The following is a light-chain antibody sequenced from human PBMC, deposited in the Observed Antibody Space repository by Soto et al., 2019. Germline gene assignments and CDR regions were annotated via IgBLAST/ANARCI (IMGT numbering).Light chain of an antibody. V-gene: IGLV2-14*01. CDR3: SSYTSVSDLHD. CDR1: SSDVGDYNY. Sequence: QSALTQPASVSGSPGQSITISCTGSSSDVGDYNYVSWFQQHPGKAPKLMIYEVSNRPSGVSSRFSGSKSGNTASLTISGLQAEDEADYFCSSYTSVSDLHDFGTGTKLTVL. J-gene: IGLJ1*01. CDR2: EVS.